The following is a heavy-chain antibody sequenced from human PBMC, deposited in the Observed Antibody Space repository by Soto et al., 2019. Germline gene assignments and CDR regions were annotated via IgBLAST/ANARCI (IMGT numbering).Heavy chain of an antibody. Sequence: GPTLVNPTHTLTLTCTFSGFSLSNTGMCVSWIRQPPGKALEWLALIDWGGDKYYNTSLKSRLTLSKDSSKNQVVLTMTNMDPVDTATYYCARLTAAGISYYYGFDVWGQGTTVTVSS. CDR1: GFSLSNTGMC. V-gene: IGHV2-70*01. CDR2: IDWGGDK. CDR3: ARLTAAGISYYYGFDV. D-gene: IGHD6-25*01. J-gene: IGHJ6*02.